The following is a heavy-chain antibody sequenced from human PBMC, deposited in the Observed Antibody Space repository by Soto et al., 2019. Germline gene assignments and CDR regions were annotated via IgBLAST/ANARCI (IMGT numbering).Heavy chain of an antibody. CDR3: AREAWYYDSSGYLGSWYFDL. Sequence: QVQLVQSGAEVKKPGSSVKVSCKASGGTVSSYVISWVRQAPGQGLEWMGGIIPIFGTAKYAQKFQGRVTITADESTGTVNMDLSRLTSYDTAVYYCAREAWYYDSSGYLGSWYFDLWGRGTLVTVSS. D-gene: IGHD3-22*01. CDR1: GGTVSSYV. CDR2: IIPIFGTA. J-gene: IGHJ2*01. V-gene: IGHV1-69*01.